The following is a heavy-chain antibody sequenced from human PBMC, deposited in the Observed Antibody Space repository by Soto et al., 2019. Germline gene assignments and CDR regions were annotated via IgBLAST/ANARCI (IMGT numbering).Heavy chain of an antibody. Sequence: GASVKVSCKASGGTFSSYAISWVRQAPGQGLEWMGGIIPIFGTANYAQKFQGRVTITVDKSTSTAYMELSSLRSEDTAVYYCAKYYDILTGPSTYYYYYGMDVWDQGTTVTVSS. CDR1: GGTFSSYA. J-gene: IGHJ6*02. CDR3: AKYYDILTGPSTYYYYYGMDV. CDR2: IIPIFGTA. V-gene: IGHV1-69*06. D-gene: IGHD3-9*01.